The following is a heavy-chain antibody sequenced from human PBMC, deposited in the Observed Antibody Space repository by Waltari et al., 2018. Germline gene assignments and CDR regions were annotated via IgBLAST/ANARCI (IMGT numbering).Heavy chain of an antibody. CDR1: GFTFSSYS. J-gene: IGHJ6*02. CDR3: ARDQYYYGSGSYYNLYYYYGMDV. D-gene: IGHD3-10*01. V-gene: IGHV3-21*01. Sequence: EVQLVESGGGLVKPGGSLRLSCAASGFTFSSYSMNWVRQAPGKGLAWVSSISSSSSYIYYADSVKGRFTISRDNAKNSLYLQMNSLRAEDTAVYYCARDQYYYGSGSYYNLYYYYGMDVWGQGTTVTVSS. CDR2: ISSSSSYI.